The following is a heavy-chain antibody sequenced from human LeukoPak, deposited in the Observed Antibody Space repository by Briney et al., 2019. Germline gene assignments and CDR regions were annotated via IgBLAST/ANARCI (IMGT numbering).Heavy chain of an antibody. V-gene: IGHV3-21*04. D-gene: IGHD3-22*01. Sequence: PGGSLRLSCAASGFTFSSYSMNWIRQAPGKGLEWVSSISSSTSYIYYADSVKGRFTISRDNSKNTLYLQMNSLRAEDTAVYYCASGIYDSSGYYYFDYWGQGTLVTVSS. CDR3: ASGIYDSSGYYYFDY. CDR1: GFTFSSYS. J-gene: IGHJ4*02. CDR2: ISSSTSYI.